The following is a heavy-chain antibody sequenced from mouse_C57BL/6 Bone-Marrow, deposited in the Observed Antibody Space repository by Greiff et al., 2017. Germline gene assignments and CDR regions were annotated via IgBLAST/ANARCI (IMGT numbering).Heavy chain of an antibody. CDR3: ARTDYGNFAY. V-gene: IGHV1-9*01. CDR1: GYTFTGYW. D-gene: IGHD2-1*01. CDR2: ILPGSGST. J-gene: IGHJ3*01. Sequence: VQLQQSGAELMKPGASVKLSCKATGYTFTGYWIEWIGEILPGSGSTNYNEKFKGKATFTADTSSNTAYMQLSSLTTEDSAIYYCARTDYGNFAYWGQGTLVTVSA.